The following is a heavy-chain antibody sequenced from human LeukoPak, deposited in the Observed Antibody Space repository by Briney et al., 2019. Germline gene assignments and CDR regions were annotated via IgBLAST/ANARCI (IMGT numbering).Heavy chain of an antibody. CDR2: IYSGSST. CDR3: ARGVVVVATTGSYYFDY. D-gene: IGHD2-15*01. CDR1: GFTVSSNY. J-gene: IGHJ4*02. V-gene: IGHV3-66*01. Sequence: PGGSLRLSCAASGFTVSSNYMSWVRQAPGKGLEWVSVIYSGSSTYYADSVKGRFTISRDNSKNTLYLQMNSLRAEDTAVYYCARGVVVVATTGSYYFDYWGQGTLVTVSS.